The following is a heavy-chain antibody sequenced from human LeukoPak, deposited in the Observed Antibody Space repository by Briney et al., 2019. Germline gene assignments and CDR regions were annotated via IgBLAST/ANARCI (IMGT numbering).Heavy chain of an antibody. CDR2: ISGSGGST. CDR3: ARVPSGIAAFDY. V-gene: IGHV3-23*01. Sequence: PGGSLRLSCVASGFTFSNYAMSWVRQGPGKGLEWVSSISGSGGSTFYADSAKGRFTISRDNSKNTLYLQMNSLRAEDTAVYYCARVPSGIAAFDYWGQGTLVTVSS. J-gene: IGHJ4*02. CDR1: GFTFSNYA. D-gene: IGHD6-25*01.